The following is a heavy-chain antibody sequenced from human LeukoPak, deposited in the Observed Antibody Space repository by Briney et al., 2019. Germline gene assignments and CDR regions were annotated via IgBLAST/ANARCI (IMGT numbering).Heavy chain of an antibody. V-gene: IGHV1-2*02. CDR3: ARDPEVVVVAATAEDGY. CDR1: GYTFTGYY. CDR2: INPNSGGT. D-gene: IGHD2-15*01. J-gene: IGHJ4*02. Sequence: ASVKVSCKASGYTFTGYYMHWVRQAPGQGLEWMGWINPNSGGTNYAQKFQGRVTMTRDTSISTAYMELSRLRSDDTAVYYCARDPEVVVVAATAEDGYWGQGTLVTVSS.